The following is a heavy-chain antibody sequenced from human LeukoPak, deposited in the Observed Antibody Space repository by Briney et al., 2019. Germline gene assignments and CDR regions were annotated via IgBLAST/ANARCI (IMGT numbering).Heavy chain of an antibody. J-gene: IGHJ4*02. D-gene: IGHD3-10*01. CDR3: TTPLWFGEQRAGY. Sequence: GGSLRLSCAASGFTFSYAWMNWVRQAPGKGLEWVGRIKSKTDGGTTDYAALVNGRFTISRDDSKDTLYLQMNSLKTEDTAVYYCTTPLWFGEQRAGYWGQGTLVTVSS. CDR2: IKSKTDGGTT. V-gene: IGHV3-15*01. CDR1: GFTFSYAW.